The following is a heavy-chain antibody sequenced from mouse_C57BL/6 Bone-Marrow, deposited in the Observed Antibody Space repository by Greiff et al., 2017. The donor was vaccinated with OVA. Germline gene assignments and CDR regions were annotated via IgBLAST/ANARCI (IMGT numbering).Heavy chain of an antibody. CDR2: IYPGSGST. CDR3: ARGYYGCGYVDV. CDR1: GYTFTSYW. Sequence: QVQLQQPGAELVKPGASVKMSCKASGYTFTSYWITWVKQRPGQGLEWIGDIYPGSGSTNYNEKFKSKATLPVDTSSSTAYMQLSSLTSEDSAVYYCARGYYGCGYVDVWCTGTTVTVSS. J-gene: IGHJ1*03. V-gene: IGHV1-55*01. D-gene: IGHD1-2*01.